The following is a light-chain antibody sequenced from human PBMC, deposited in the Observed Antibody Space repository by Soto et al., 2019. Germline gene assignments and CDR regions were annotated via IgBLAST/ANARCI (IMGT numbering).Light chain of an antibody. CDR1: QSVGRS. V-gene: IGKV3-15*01. J-gene: IGKJ3*01. CDR2: DSS. CDR3: QQYDEWPLT. Sequence: VLTQSPATLSVSPGEGATLSCRASQSVGRSLAWYKQKPGQTPRILMFDSSTRATDITAKFSGSGSGTEFNITISSLASEDFAIFYCQQYDEWPLTFGPGTKVEI.